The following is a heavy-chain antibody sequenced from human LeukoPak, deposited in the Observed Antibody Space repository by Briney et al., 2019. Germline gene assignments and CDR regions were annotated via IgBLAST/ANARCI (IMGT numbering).Heavy chain of an antibody. CDR3: ARGYGYDSSGYYDPEFDY. CDR1: GYTFTGYY. CDR2: INPNSGGT. J-gene: IGHJ4*02. Sequence: GASVKVSCKASGYTFTGYYMHWVRQAPGQGLEWMGWINPNSGGTNYAQKFQGRVTMTRDTSISTAYMELSRLRSDGTAVYYCARGYGYDSSGYYDPEFDYWGQGTLVTVSS. V-gene: IGHV1-2*02. D-gene: IGHD3-22*01.